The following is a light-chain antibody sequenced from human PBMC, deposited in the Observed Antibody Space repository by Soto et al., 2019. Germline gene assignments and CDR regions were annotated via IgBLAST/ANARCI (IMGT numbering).Light chain of an antibody. V-gene: IGKV3-15*01. CDR3: QQYNDWPPQLT. CDR2: GAS. Sequence: EIVMTQSPATLSVSIGERATLSCRASQTVSRKLAWYQQKPGQAPRLLIYGASTRATGIPARFTGSGSGTEFTLTISSLQSEDFGIYYCQQYNDWPPQLTFGGGTKVEIK. J-gene: IGKJ4*01. CDR1: QTVSRK.